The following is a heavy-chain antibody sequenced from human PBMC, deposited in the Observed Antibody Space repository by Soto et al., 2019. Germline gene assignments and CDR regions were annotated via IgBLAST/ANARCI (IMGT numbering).Heavy chain of an antibody. V-gene: IGHV1-8*01. CDR3: ASERRIAANWFDP. Sequence: QVQLVQSGAEVKKPGASVKVSCKASGYTFTSYDINWVRQATGQGLEWMGWMNPNSGNTGYAQKFQGRVTMTRNTSISTAYMELSSLRSEDTAVYYRASERRIAANWFDPCGQGTLVTVSS. J-gene: IGHJ5*02. D-gene: IGHD6-25*01. CDR2: MNPNSGNT. CDR1: GYTFTSYD.